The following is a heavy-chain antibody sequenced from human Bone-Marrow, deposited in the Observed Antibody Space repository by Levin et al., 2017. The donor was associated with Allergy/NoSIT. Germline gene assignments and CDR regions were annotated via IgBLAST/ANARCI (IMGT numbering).Heavy chain of an antibody. Sequence: VASVKVSCKASGYTFTGYYMHWVRQAPGQGLEWMGRIHPNSGGTIYAQKFQGRVTMTRDTSISTAYMELSRLRSDDTAVYYCARSIEGDAYNYGHLDSWGQGTLVTVSS. D-gene: IGHD5-24*01. V-gene: IGHV1-2*06. J-gene: IGHJ4*02. CDR1: GYTFTGYY. CDR2: IHPNSGGT. CDR3: ARSIEGDAYNYGHLDS.